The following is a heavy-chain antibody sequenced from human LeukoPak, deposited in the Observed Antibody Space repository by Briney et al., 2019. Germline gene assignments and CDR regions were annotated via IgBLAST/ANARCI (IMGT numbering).Heavy chain of an antibody. Sequence: SVKVASKPSGGTFSSYAISWVRQAPGQGLEWMGGIIPIFGTANYAQKFQGRVTITTDESTSTAYMELSSLRSEDTAVYYCARSHYDSSGYYHDNWFDPWGQGTLVTVSS. CDR3: ARSHYDSSGYYHDNWFDP. D-gene: IGHD3-22*01. CDR1: GGTFSSYA. J-gene: IGHJ5*02. V-gene: IGHV1-69*05. CDR2: IIPIFGTA.